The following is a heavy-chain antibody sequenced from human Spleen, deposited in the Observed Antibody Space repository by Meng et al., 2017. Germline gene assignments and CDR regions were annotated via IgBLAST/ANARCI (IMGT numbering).Heavy chain of an antibody. CDR3: AREDRQGTWGRNIKFFDS. Sequence: SETLSLTCDVSGGSINSNYWWSWVRQPPGKGLEWIGDVYHSGSTNYNSFLESRVTISIDKPNNQFSLRLRSLTAADTAVYYCAREDRQGTWGRNIKFFDSWGQGTLVT. J-gene: IGHJ4*02. CDR1: GGSINSNYW. CDR2: VYHSGST. V-gene: IGHV4-4*02. D-gene: IGHD7-27*01.